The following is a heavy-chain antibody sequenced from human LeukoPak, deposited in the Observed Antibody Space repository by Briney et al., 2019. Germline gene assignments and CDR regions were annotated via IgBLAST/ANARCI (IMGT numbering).Heavy chain of an antibody. CDR2: INHSGST. Sequence: PSETLSLTCAVYGGSFSGYYWSWIRQPPGKGLEWIGEINHSGSTNYNPSLKSRVTISVDTSKNQFSLKLSSVTAADTAVYYCARRQVELLWFGDRDWFDPWGQGTLVTVSS. J-gene: IGHJ5*02. D-gene: IGHD3-10*01. CDR1: GGSFSGYY. V-gene: IGHV4-34*01. CDR3: ARRQVELLWFGDRDWFDP.